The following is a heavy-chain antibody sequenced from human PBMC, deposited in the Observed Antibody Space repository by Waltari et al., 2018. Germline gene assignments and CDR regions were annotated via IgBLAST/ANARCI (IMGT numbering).Heavy chain of an antibody. CDR3: APLPGGSGQTFDY. Sequence: EVELVQSGAEVKKPGATVKISCKASGYTFMDYFMHWVQQAPGKGLEWMGRMDPEDGETVYSEKFQGRVTITADTSTHTAYMELSSLTSGDTAVYYCAPLPGGSGQTFDYWGQGTLVTVSS. CDR2: MDPEDGET. D-gene: IGHD3-10*01. V-gene: IGHV1-69-2*01. CDR1: GYTFMDYF. J-gene: IGHJ4*02.